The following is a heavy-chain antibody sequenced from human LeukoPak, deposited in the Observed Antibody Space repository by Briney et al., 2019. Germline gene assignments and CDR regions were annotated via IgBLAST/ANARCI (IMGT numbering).Heavy chain of an antibody. Sequence: AVKVSCKASRGTFSKYAISWVRQAPGQGLEWMGRIIPILNITHYAQKFQGRVTIAADKSTSTAYMELSSLRSEDTAVYYCARDDDRAREIDYWGQGTRVSVSS. V-gene: IGHV1-69*04. J-gene: IGHJ4*02. CDR2: IIPILNIT. CDR1: RGTFSKYA. CDR3: ARDDDRAREIDY. D-gene: IGHD3-22*01.